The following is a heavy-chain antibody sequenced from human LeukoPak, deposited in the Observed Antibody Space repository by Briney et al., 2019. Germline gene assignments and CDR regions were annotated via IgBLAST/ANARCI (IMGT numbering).Heavy chain of an antibody. J-gene: IGHJ3*02. CDR3: ARRAYNAFDI. CDR1: GGSISSYY. D-gene: IGHD4-11*01. V-gene: IGHV4-59*08. CDR2: ISYSGST. Sequence: SETLSLTCTVSGGSISSYYWSWIRQPPGKGLEWIGYISYSGSTNYNPSLKSRVTISVDTSKNQFSLKLSSVTAADTAVYYCARRAYNAFDIWGQGTMVTVSS.